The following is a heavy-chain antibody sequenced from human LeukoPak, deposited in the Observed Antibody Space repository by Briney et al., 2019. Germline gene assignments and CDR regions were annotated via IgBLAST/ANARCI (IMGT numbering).Heavy chain of an antibody. Sequence: GGSLRLSCAASGFTFDDYAMHWVRQAPGKGLEWVSGISWNSGSIGYADSVKGRFTISRDNAKNSLYLQMNSLRAEDTALYYCAKDIYHDYGDYRAEDYFDYWGQGTLVTVSS. CDR1: GFTFDDYA. D-gene: IGHD4-17*01. V-gene: IGHV3-9*01. CDR3: AKDIYHDYGDYRAEDYFDY. J-gene: IGHJ4*02. CDR2: ISWNSGSI.